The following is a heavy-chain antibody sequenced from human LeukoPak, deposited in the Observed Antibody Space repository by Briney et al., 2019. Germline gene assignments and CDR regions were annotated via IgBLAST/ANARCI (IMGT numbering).Heavy chain of an antibody. Sequence: GGSLRLSCAASGFTFSTYAMSWVRQAPGRGLEWVSSISGSHNTTYSADSVKGRFTISRDNAKNSLYLQMNSLRAEDTAVYYCASESPKPDWGQGTLVTVSS. CDR2: ISGSHNTT. J-gene: IGHJ4*02. CDR1: GFTFSTYA. CDR3: ASESPKPD. V-gene: IGHV3-23*01.